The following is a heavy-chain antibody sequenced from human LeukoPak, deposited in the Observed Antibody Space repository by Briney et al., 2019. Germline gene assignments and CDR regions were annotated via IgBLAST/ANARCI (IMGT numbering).Heavy chain of an antibody. V-gene: IGHV3-23*01. Sequence: GGSLRLSCAASGFTLSSYAMSWVRQAPGKGLQWVSAISGSGGTTYYADSVKGRFTISRDKSTVYLQMNSLRIDDTAVYYCAGRPDTAMVAIFDYWGQGTLVTVSS. CDR2: ISGSGGTT. J-gene: IGHJ4*02. CDR1: GFTLSSYA. CDR3: AGRPDTAMVAIFDY. D-gene: IGHD5-18*01.